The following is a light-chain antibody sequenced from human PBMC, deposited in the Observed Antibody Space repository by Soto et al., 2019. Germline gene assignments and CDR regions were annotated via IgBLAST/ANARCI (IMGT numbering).Light chain of an antibody. Sequence: EIVLTQSPGTLSLSPGERATLSCRASQSVSSSFLAWYQQKPGQAPRILIYGASSRATGIPDRFSGSGSGTDFTLTISRLEPEDVAVYYCQHYGSSPLTFGGGTKVEIK. V-gene: IGKV3-20*01. CDR2: GAS. CDR3: QHYGSSPLT. CDR1: QSVSSSF. J-gene: IGKJ4*01.